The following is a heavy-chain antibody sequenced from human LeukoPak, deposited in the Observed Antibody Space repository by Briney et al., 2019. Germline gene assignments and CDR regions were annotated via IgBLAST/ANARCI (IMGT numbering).Heavy chain of an antibody. CDR1: GGSITSYY. D-gene: IGHD3-16*01. V-gene: IGHV4-59*08. J-gene: IGHJ4*02. Sequence: PSETLSLTCSVSGGSITSYYWSWIRQPPGKGLEWIGFIYYSANANYNPSLKSRVTISVDTSKKSLSLKLNSVTAADTAVYYCASHNSLGGPLAHFDYWGQGSLVIVSS. CDR2: IYYSANA. CDR3: ASHNSLGGPLAHFDY.